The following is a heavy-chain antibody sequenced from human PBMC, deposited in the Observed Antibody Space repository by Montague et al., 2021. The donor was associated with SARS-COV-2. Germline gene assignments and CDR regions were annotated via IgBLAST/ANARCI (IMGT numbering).Heavy chain of an antibody. Sequence: TLSLTCAVYGGSFTGYYWTWIRQHPEKGLDWIAYIYYSGNTYYNPSLKSRVALSVDTSKKQFSLNLTSVTAADTATYYCARGVIAAPGYFDYWGQGTLVTVSS. V-gene: IGHV4-31*11. J-gene: IGHJ4*02. CDR3: ARGVIAAPGYFDY. CDR1: GGSFTGYY. D-gene: IGHD2-15*01. CDR2: IYYSGNT.